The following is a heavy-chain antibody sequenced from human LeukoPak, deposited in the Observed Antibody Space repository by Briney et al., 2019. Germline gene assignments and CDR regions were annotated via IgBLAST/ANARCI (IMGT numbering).Heavy chain of an antibody. D-gene: IGHD2-2*01. Sequence: GASVKVSCKASGGTFSSYAISWVRQAPGQRLEWMGRIIPILGIANYAQKFQGRVTITADKSTSTAYMELSSLRSEDTAVYYCARVRPYIVVPAATYYFDYWGQGTLVTVSS. V-gene: IGHV1-69*04. CDR2: IIPILGIA. CDR1: GGTFSSYA. CDR3: ARVRPYIVVPAATYYFDY. J-gene: IGHJ4*02.